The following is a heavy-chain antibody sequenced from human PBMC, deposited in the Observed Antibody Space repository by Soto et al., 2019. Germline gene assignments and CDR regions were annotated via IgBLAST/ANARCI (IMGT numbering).Heavy chain of an antibody. J-gene: IGHJ4*02. CDR2: IYGDNDK. CDR3: AHSHRDSAGLFDY. CDR1: GFSLSTSAVG. Sequence: QITLQESGPPLVKPTQTLTLTCTFSGFSLSTSAVGVGWIRQPPGKALEWLSVIYGDNDKRSNPSLRSRLTRTKDTSKVQVVLTMTNMDPVDTATYCCAHSHRDSAGLFDYWGQGILVTVSS. V-gene: IGHV2-5*02.